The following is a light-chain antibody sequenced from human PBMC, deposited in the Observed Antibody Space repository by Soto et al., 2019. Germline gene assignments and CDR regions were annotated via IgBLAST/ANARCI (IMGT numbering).Light chain of an antibody. V-gene: IGLV1-47*02. J-gene: IGLJ1*01. CDR3: AAWNDRVSGYV. Sequence: QSVLTQPPSTSGTPGQRVTISCSGSSSNIGSSYVFWFQHLPGTAPKLLMYNNNQRPSGVPDRVSASKSGTSASLAISGLRSEDEADYYCAAWNDRVSGYVFGTGNKVT. CDR1: SSNIGSSY. CDR2: NNN.